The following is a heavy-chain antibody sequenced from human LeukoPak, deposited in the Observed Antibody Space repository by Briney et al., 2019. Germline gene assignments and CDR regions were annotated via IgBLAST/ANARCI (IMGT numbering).Heavy chain of an antibody. J-gene: IGHJ4*02. D-gene: IGHD3-22*01. CDR3: AKDRGSGYHYFDY. CDR2: ISTSGESA. V-gene: IGHV3-23*01. Sequence: GGSLRLSCPVSGFTFSSYAMSWVRQAPGRGLEWVSVISTSGESAYYADSVKGRFTISRDNSKNTLYLQMNSLRTEDTAVYYCAKDRGSGYHYFDYWGQGTLVTVSS. CDR1: GFTFSSYA.